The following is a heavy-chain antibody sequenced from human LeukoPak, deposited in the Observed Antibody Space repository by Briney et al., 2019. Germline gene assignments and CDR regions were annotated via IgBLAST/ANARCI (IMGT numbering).Heavy chain of an antibody. D-gene: IGHD2/OR15-2a*01. CDR2: IYYSGST. CDR3: ARNTFYGFFDL. J-gene: IGHJ2*01. CDR1: VGSISTYY. Sequence: SETLSLTCTVSVGSISTYYWSWIRQPPGKGLEWIGYIYYSGSTKYNPSLKSRVTMSVDTSKNQLSLKLRSVTAADTAVYYCARNTFYGFFDLWGRGTLVTVSS. V-gene: IGHV4-59*01.